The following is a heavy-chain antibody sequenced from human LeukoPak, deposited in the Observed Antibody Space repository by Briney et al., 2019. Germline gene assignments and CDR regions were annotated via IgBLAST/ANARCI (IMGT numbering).Heavy chain of an antibody. V-gene: IGHV4-34*01. Sequence: SETLSLTCAVYGGSFSGYYWSWIRQPPGKGLEWIGEINHSGSTNYNPSLKSRVTISVDTSKNQFSLKLSSVTAADTAVYYCARRIGSSGYYLSRTFDYWGQGTLVTVSS. CDR1: GGSFSGYY. CDR3: ARRIGSSGYYLSRTFDY. D-gene: IGHD3-22*01. J-gene: IGHJ4*02. CDR2: INHSGST.